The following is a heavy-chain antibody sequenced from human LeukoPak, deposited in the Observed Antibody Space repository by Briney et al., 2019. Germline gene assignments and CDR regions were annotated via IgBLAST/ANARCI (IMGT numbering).Heavy chain of an antibody. V-gene: IGHV3-30*18. J-gene: IGHJ4*02. Sequence: GGSLRLSCVASGFTVSSNYMSWVRQAPGKGLEWVAVIPYDGSNKYYADSVKGRFTISRDNSKNTLYLQMNSLRAEDTAVYYCAKEAGYYDSSGYYPPLYYFDYWGQGTLVTVS. CDR2: IPYDGSNK. CDR3: AKEAGYYDSSGYYPPLYYFDY. D-gene: IGHD3-22*01. CDR1: GFTVSSNY.